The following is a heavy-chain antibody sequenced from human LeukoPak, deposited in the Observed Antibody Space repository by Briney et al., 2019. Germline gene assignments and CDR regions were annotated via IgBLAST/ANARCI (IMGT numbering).Heavy chain of an antibody. Sequence: ASVKVSCKASGYTFTSYYMHWVRQAPGQGLEWMGIINPSGGSTSYAQKFQGRVTMTRDTSTSTVYMELSRLRSDDTAVYYCATSYGSGSYTYYYYGMDVWGQGTTVTVSS. D-gene: IGHD3-10*01. V-gene: IGHV1-46*01. CDR1: GYTFTSYY. CDR2: INPSGGST. CDR3: ATSYGSGSYTYYYYGMDV. J-gene: IGHJ6*02.